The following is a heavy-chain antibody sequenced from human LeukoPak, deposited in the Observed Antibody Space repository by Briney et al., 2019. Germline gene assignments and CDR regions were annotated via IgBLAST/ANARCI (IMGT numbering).Heavy chain of an antibody. CDR1: GFTFTSYV. J-gene: IGHJ4*02. CDR2: ISGSGGST. CDR3: AKGLVATKLLWFGEFDY. D-gene: IGHD3-10*01. V-gene: IGHV3-23*01. Sequence: PGGSLRLSCAASGFTFTSYVMTWVRQAPGKGLEWVSAISGSGGSTYYADSVKGRFTISRDNSKNTLYLQMNSLRAEDTAVYYCAKGLVATKLLWFGEFDYWGQGTLVTVSS.